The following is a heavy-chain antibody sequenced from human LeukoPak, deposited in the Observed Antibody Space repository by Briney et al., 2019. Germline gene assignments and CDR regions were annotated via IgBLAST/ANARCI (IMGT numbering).Heavy chain of an antibody. CDR1: GFTFNTYS. J-gene: IGHJ5*02. CDR3: ARRMIEAAGWFDP. V-gene: IGHV3-48*01. CDR2: ITGNSHTI. Sequence: SGGSLRLSCEASGFTFNTYSMNWVRQAPGKGLEWVSYITGNSHTIYYADSVKGRFTISRDNAKNSLHLQMNSLRAEDTAVYYCARRMIEAAGWFDPWGQGTLVTVSS. D-gene: IGHD6-13*01.